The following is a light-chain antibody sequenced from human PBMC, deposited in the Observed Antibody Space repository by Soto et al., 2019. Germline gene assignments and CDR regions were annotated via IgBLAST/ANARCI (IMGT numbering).Light chain of an antibody. Sequence: EIVLTQSPGTLSLSPGERATLSCRASQSVTSNYLAWYQQKPGQAPGLLLYGSSSRATGIPDRFSGSGSGTYFTLTISSLEPEDFAVYYCQQYGSSPRTFGQGTKVDIK. J-gene: IGKJ1*01. CDR3: QQYGSSPRT. CDR1: QSVTSNY. CDR2: GSS. V-gene: IGKV3-20*01.